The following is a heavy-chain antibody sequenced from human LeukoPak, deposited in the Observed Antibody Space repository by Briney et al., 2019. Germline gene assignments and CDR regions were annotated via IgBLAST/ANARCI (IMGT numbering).Heavy chain of an antibody. CDR1: GFTFSSYG. Sequence: SGGSLRLSCAASGFTFSSYGMHWVRQAPGEGLEWVAVISYDGSNKYYADSVKGRFTISRDNSKNTLYLQMNSLRAEDTAVYYCAKGQLRYFDWLAIDYWGQGTLVTVSS. CDR2: ISYDGSNK. V-gene: IGHV3-30*18. D-gene: IGHD3-9*01. CDR3: AKGQLRYFDWLAIDY. J-gene: IGHJ4*02.